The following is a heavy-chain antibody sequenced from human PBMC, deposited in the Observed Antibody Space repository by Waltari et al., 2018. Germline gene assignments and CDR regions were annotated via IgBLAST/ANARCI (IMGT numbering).Heavy chain of an antibody. CDR3: AKDPAGTYYFEY. Sequence: EVQLSESGGGLVQPGGSRGLSCAASGFTFTSYALNWVRQTPGKGLEWVSAINERGSSTYYADSVKGRFTISRDNSKNTLYLQMNSLRAEDTAVYYCAKDPAGTYYFEYWGQGTLVTVSS. J-gene: IGHJ4*02. CDR1: GFTFTSYA. D-gene: IGHD6-19*01. V-gene: IGHV3-23*01. CDR2: INERGSST.